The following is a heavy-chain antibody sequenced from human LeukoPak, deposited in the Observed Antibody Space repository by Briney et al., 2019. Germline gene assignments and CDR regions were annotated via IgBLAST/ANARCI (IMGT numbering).Heavy chain of an antibody. CDR2: ISSSSSIM. V-gene: IGHV3-48*01. CDR1: GFTFSSYS. J-gene: IGHJ4*02. CDR3: ARDRGYSYGYSDY. D-gene: IGHD5-18*01. Sequence: GGSLRLSCAASGFTFSSYSMNWVRQAPGKGLEWVSYISSSSSIMDYADSVKGRFTISRDNAKNSLYLQMSSLRAEDTAVYYCARDRGYSYGYSDYWGQGTLVTVSS.